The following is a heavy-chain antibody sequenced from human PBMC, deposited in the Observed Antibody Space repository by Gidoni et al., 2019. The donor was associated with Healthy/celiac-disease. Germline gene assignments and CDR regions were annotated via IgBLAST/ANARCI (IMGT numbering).Heavy chain of an antibody. V-gene: IGHV3-33*01. Sequence: QVQLVESGGGVVQPGRSLRLSCAASGFTFSSYGMHWVRQAPGKGLEWVAVIWYDGSNKYYADSVKGRFTISRDNSKNTLYLQMNSLRAEDTAVYYCARPVGYSYVLDYWGQGTLVTVSS. J-gene: IGHJ4*02. CDR2: IWYDGSNK. CDR1: GFTFSSYG. D-gene: IGHD5-18*01. CDR3: ARPVGYSYVLDY.